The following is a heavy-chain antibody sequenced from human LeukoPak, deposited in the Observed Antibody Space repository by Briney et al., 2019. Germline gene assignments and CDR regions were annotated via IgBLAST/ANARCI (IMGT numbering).Heavy chain of an antibody. D-gene: IGHD2-21*01. J-gene: IGHJ5*02. Sequence: SETLSLTCTVSGGSISDVTVRWAWLRQSPGMGLEWIATVYYTGHMYLSPSLERRVSMSVHTSKNQFSLKLSSVTAAGTAVYYCAKHVMEGLDPWGQGTLVSVSS. CDR2: VYYTGHM. CDR3: AKHVMEGLDP. V-gene: IGHV4-39*01. CDR1: GGSISDVTVR.